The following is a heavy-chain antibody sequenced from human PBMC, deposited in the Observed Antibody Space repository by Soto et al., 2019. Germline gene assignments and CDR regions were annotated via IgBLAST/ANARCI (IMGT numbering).Heavy chain of an antibody. V-gene: IGHV3-64*01. CDR2: ISSNGGST. J-gene: IGHJ4*02. CDR3: ARGGRGYQFDY. CDR1: GFTFSSYA. Sequence: EVQLVESGGGLVQPGGSLRLSCAASGFTFSSYAMHWVRQAPGKGLEYVSAISSNGGSTDYANSVKGRFTISRDNSKNTLYPQMRSLRAEDMAVYYCARGGRGYQFDYWGQGTLVTVSS. D-gene: IGHD5-12*01.